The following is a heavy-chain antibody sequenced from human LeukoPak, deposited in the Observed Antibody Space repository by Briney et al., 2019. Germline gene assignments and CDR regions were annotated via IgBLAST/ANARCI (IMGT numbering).Heavy chain of an antibody. Sequence: SETLSLTCAVYGGSFSGCYWSWIRQPPGKGLEWIGEINHSGSTNYNPSLKSRVTISVDTSKNQFSLRLSSVTAADTAVYYCARARGLRFLEWSDYYYYGMDVWGQGTTVTVSS. V-gene: IGHV4-34*01. CDR1: GGSFSGCY. J-gene: IGHJ6*02. CDR2: INHSGST. CDR3: ARARGLRFLEWSDYYYYGMDV. D-gene: IGHD3-3*01.